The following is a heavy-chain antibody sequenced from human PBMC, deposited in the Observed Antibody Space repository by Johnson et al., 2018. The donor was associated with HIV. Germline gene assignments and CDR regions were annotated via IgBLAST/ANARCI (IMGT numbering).Heavy chain of an antibody. CDR3: ARSGRPLVVVTAYDAFDV. J-gene: IGHJ3*01. V-gene: IGHV3-30*04. D-gene: IGHD2-15*01. CDR1: GFTFSSYP. Sequence: QVQLVESGGGVVQPGRSLRLSCAASGFTFSSYPMHWVRQAPGKGLEWVAVISYDGSNEYYAASVRGRFTISRDNSKNTLYLQMNSLRPEDTAVYYCARSGRPLVVVTAYDAFDVWGQGTMVTVSS. CDR2: ISYDGSNE.